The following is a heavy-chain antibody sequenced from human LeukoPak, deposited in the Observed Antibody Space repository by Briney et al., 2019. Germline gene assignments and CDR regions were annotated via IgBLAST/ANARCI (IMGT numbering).Heavy chain of an antibody. CDR2: ISGSGGST. V-gene: IGHV3-23*01. Sequence: GGSLRLSCAASGFTFSSYAMNWVRQAPGKGLEWVSSISGSGGSTDYADSVKGRFTISRDNSKNTLWLQMNSLRAEDTAVYYCARAGYRYAYDYWGQGTLVTVSS. J-gene: IGHJ4*02. D-gene: IGHD5-18*01. CDR3: ARAGYRYAYDY. CDR1: GFTFSSYA.